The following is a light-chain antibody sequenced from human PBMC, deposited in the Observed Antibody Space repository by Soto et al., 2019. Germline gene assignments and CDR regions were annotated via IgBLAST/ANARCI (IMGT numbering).Light chain of an antibody. CDR3: MQALQTPT. CDR1: QGLLYYDGNIY. CDR2: QVS. V-gene: IGKV2-30*01. Sequence: VVMTQSPLSLPVTLGQPASISCRSSQGLLYYDGNIYVNWFQQRPGQSPRRLIYQVSSRDSGVPDRFSGSGAGTDFTLKISRVEAEDVGVYYCMQALQTPTFGPGTKVDIK. J-gene: IGKJ3*01.